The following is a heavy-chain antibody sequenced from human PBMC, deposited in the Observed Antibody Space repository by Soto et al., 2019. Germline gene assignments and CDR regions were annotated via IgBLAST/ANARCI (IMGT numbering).Heavy chain of an antibody. J-gene: IGHJ4*02. D-gene: IGHD3-22*01. CDR2: ISSSSSTI. CDR1: GFTFRSYS. Sequence: PGGSLRLSCASSGFTFRSYSMNWVRQAPGKGLEWVSYISSSSSTIYYADSVKGRFTISRDNAKNSLYLQMNSLRDEDTAVYYCARDFPYYYDSSGYYLSFDYWGQGTLVTVSS. V-gene: IGHV3-48*02. CDR3: ARDFPYYYDSSGYYLSFDY.